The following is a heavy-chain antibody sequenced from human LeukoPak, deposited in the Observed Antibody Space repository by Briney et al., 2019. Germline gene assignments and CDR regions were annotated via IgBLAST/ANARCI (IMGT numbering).Heavy chain of an antibody. Sequence: PGGSLTLSCAASGYTISRFQMHWVRQFPGEGLVWVARMNSAGTTITFADSAEGRFTISRDNVKNTLHLQMNNLSLEDTAVYFCKREVQVRASAFFGLWGRGTLVTVS. CDR3: KREVQVRASAFFGL. CDR1: GYTISRFQ. D-gene: IGHD3-3*01. CDR2: MNSAGTTI. V-gene: IGHV3-74*03. J-gene: IGHJ4*01.